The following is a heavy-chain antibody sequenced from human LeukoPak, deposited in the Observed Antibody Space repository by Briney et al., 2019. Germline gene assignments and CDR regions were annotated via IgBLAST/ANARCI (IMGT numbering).Heavy chain of an antibody. CDR2: TYYRSKWYN. V-gene: IGHV6-1*01. Sequence: SQTLSLTCAISGDSVSSNSAAWNWIRQSPSRGLEWLGRTYYRSKWYNDCAVSVKSRITINPDTSKNQFSLKLSSVTAADTAVYYCARDSRYFDWLNLADPVNYAFDIWGQGTMVTVSS. D-gene: IGHD3-9*01. CDR3: ARDSRYFDWLNLADPVNYAFDI. CDR1: GDSVSSNSAA. J-gene: IGHJ3*02.